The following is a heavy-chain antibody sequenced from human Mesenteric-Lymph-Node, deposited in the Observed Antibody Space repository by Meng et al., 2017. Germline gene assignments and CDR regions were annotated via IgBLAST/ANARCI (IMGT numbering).Heavy chain of an antibody. V-gene: IGHV3-11*01. CDR3: ARDHSSSWTYIEYYGMDV. J-gene: IGHJ6*02. CDR1: GFTFSDYY. CDR2: ISSSGSTI. Sequence: GESLKISCAASGFTFSDYYMSWIRQAPGKGLEWVSYISSSGSTIYYADSVKGRFTISRDNAKNSLYLQMNSLRAEDTAVYYCARDHSSSWTYIEYYGMDVWGQGTTVTVSS. D-gene: IGHD6-13*01.